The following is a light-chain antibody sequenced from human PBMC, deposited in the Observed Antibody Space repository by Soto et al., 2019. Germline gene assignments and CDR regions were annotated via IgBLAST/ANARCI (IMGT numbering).Light chain of an antibody. Sequence: EIVLTQSPATLSLPPGERATLSCRASQSVSSYLAWYQQKPGQAPRLLIYDASNRATGIPARFSGSGSGTDFTLTIGSLEPEDFSVYYCQQRSNWHSWTFGQGTKVDIK. CDR2: DAS. CDR1: QSVSSY. V-gene: IGKV3-11*01. CDR3: QQRSNWHSWT. J-gene: IGKJ1*01.